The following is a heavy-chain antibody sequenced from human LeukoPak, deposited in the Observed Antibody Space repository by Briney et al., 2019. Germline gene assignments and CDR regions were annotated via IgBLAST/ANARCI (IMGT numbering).Heavy chain of an antibody. D-gene: IGHD5-24*01. CDR3: ARGEMEMAYLFDY. CDR2: ISYSGST. CDR1: GGSISSYY. Sequence: SETLSLTCTVSGGSISSYYWSWIRQPPGKGLEWIGYISYSGSTNYNPSLKSRVTISVDKSKNQFSLKGSSVTAEDTAVYYCARGEMEMAYLFDYWGQGTLVTVSS. J-gene: IGHJ4*02. V-gene: IGHV4-59*01.